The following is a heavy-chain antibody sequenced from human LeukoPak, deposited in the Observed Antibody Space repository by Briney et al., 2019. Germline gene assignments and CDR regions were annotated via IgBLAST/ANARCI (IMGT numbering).Heavy chain of an antibody. J-gene: IGHJ5*02. D-gene: IGHD2-2*02. CDR1: GFTFSSYG. V-gene: IGHV3-33*01. CDR3: ARDLGYCSSTSCYRDWNWFDP. CDR2: IWYDGSNK. Sequence: PGRSLRLSCAASGFTFSSYGMHWVRQAPGKGLEWVAVIWYDGSNKYYADSVKGRFTISRDNSKNTLYLQMNSLRAEDTAVYYCARDLGYCSSTSCYRDWNWFDPWGQGTLVTVSS.